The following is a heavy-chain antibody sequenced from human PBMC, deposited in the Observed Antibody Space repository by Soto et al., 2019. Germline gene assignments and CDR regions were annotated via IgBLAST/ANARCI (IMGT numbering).Heavy chain of an antibody. CDR1: GDTFSSYA. D-gene: IGHD3-22*01. J-gene: IGHJ4*02. Sequence: SVKVSCKSSGDTFSSYAISWVRQAPGQGLEWMGGIIPMLGTPSYAQKFQDRVTITADKFTSTAHMELSGLRSEDTAVYYCAKEKSRYDRSGYYRPDYWGQGTLVTVSS. CDR2: IIPMLGTP. V-gene: IGHV1-69*10. CDR3: AKEKSRYDRSGYYRPDY.